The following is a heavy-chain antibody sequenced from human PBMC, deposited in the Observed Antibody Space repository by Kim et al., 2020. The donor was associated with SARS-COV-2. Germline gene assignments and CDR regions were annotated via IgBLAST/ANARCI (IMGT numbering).Heavy chain of an antibody. D-gene: IGHD3-10*01. Sequence: GSLRLSCAASGFTFSSYGMHWVRQAPGKGLEWVAVIWYDGSNKYYADSVKGRFTISRDNSKNTLYLQMNSLRAEDTAVYYCAREVGYYGSGSRAGDYYYYYGMDVWGQGTTVTVSS. CDR1: GFTFSSYG. V-gene: IGHV3-33*01. CDR3: AREVGYYGSGSRAGDYYYYYGMDV. J-gene: IGHJ6*02. CDR2: IWYDGSNK.